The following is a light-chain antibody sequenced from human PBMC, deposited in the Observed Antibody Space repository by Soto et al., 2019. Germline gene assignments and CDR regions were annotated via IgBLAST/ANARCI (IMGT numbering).Light chain of an antibody. V-gene: IGKV1-39*01. CDR2: AAS. CDR3: QQSYSTPWT. J-gene: IGKJ1*01. CDR1: QSISSY. Sequence: DIQMTQSPSSLSSSVGDRVTITCRASQSISSYLNWYQQKPGKAPKLLIYAASSLQSGFPSRFSGSGSGTDFTLTISRLQPEDFAAYYCQQSYSTPWTFGQGTMVEIK.